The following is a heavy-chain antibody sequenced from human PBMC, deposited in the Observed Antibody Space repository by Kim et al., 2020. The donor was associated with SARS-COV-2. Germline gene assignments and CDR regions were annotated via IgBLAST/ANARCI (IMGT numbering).Heavy chain of an antibody. D-gene: IGHD5-12*01. V-gene: IGHV1-18*01. CDR3: ARDGLPGGYTWIFDY. J-gene: IGHJ4*02. CDR1: GYTFTSYG. Sequence: ASVKVSCKASGYTFTSYGISWVRQAPGQGLEWMGWISAYNGNTNYAQKLQGRVTMTTDTSTSTAYMELRSLRSDDTAVYYCARDGLPGGYTWIFDYWGQGTLVTVSS. CDR2: ISAYNGNT.